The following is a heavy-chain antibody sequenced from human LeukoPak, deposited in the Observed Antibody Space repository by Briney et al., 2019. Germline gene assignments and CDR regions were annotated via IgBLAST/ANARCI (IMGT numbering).Heavy chain of an antibody. J-gene: IGHJ4*02. Sequence: GGSLRLSCAASGFTFSSYAMSWVRQAPGKGLEWVSAISGSGGSTYYADSVKGRFTISRDNAKTSLYLQMNSLRAEDTAVYYCAGEGSGWNDNYWGQGTLVTVSS. D-gene: IGHD6-19*01. CDR1: GFTFSSYA. V-gene: IGHV3-23*01. CDR2: ISGSGGST. CDR3: AGEGSGWNDNY.